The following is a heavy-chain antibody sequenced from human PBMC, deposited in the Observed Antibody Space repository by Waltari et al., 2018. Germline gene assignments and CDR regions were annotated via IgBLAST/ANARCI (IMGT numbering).Heavy chain of an antibody. CDR1: GFSLSNYA. CDR2: ITGRVGGS. V-gene: IGHV3-23*01. J-gene: IGHJ4*02. Sequence: EVQLLESGGGLVKPGGSLRLSCVVSGFSLSNYAMGWFRQAPGKGLEWVSAITGRVGGSLYADSVKGRFTISRDLSKNTLYLQINSLRAEDTATYFCAKDYYYAPLYFNHWGQGTLLIVSS. D-gene: IGHD3-10*01. CDR3: AKDYYYAPLYFNH.